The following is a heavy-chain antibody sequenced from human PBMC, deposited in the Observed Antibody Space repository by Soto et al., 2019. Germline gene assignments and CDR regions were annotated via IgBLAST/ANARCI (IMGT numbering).Heavy chain of an antibody. CDR3: ARDHSSSSDTYYYYYMDV. CDR2: IYSGGST. J-gene: IGHJ6*03. D-gene: IGHD6-6*01. Sequence: GESLKISCAASGFTVSSNYMSWVRQAPGKGLEWVSVIYSGGSTYYADSVKGRFTISRDNSKNTLYLQMNSLRAEDTAVYYCARDHSSSSDTYYYYYMDVWGKGTTVTVSS. CDR1: GFTVSSNY. V-gene: IGHV3-66*01.